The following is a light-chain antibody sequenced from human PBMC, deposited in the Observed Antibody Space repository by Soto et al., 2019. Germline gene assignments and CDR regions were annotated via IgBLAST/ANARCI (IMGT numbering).Light chain of an antibody. V-gene: IGKV3-15*01. CDR1: QSVSSN. J-gene: IGKJ1*01. CDR2: GAS. CDR3: QQYNDWPQT. Sequence: EIVMTQSPGTLSLSPGERATLSCRASQSVSSNLAWYQQIPGQAPRLLIYGASTRATGVPARFSGSGYGTEFTLAIGSLQSEDFAVYYCQQYNDWPQTFGLGTKVEIK.